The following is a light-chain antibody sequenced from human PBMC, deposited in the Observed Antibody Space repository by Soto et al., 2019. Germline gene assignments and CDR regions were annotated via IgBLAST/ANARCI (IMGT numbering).Light chain of an antibody. Sequence: QTVVTQEPSFSVSPGGSVTLTCGLRSGPVFSSYYPSWYQQTPGQAPRTLIFSTNVRSSGVPDRFSGSILGNKAALTITGAQADDESDYYCALYMSNGIWVFGGGTKVTVL. CDR1: SGPVFSSYY. V-gene: IGLV8-61*01. CDR3: ALYMSNGIWV. J-gene: IGLJ3*02. CDR2: STN.